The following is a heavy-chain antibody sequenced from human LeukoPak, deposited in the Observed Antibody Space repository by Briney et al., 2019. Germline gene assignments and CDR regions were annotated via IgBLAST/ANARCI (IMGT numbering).Heavy chain of an antibody. CDR3: AALRLRGGYYDYVWGSYRQTGPFDY. D-gene: IGHD3-16*02. V-gene: IGHV4-34*01. Sequence: SETLSLTCAVYGGSFSGYYWSWIRQPPGKGLEWIGEINRSGSTNYNPSLKSRVTISVDTSKNQFSLKLSSVTAADTAVYYCAALRLRGGYYDYVWGSYRQTGPFDYWGQGTLVTVSS. CDR1: GGSFSGYY. CDR2: INRSGST. J-gene: IGHJ4*02.